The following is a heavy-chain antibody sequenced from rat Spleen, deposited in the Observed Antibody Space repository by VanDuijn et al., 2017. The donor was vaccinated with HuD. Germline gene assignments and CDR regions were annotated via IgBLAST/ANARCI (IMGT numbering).Heavy chain of an antibody. D-gene: IGHD1-12*01. CDR1: GFTFSDFD. V-gene: IGHV5-20*01. CDR3: TRCWDA. J-gene: IGHJ4*01. Sequence: EVQLVESGGGLVQPGRSLKLSCAASGFTFSDFDMAWVRQAPRKGLEWVAYITYDGGSTYYRDSVKGRFTIYRDNAKSTLYLQMDSLRSEDTATYYCTRCWDAWGQGASVTVSS. CDR2: ITYDGGST.